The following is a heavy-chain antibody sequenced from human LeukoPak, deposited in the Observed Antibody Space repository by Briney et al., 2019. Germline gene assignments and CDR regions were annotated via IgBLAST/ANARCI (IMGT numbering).Heavy chain of an antibody. CDR1: GYTFTGYY. D-gene: IGHD2-15*01. Sequence: GASVKVSCKASGYTFTGYYIHWVRQAPGQGLEWMGRINPNSGVTNYAQKFQGRVTMTRDTSISTAYMELSRLRSDDTALYYCARVYCSGGSCSKGGTLYYFDYWGQGTLVTVSS. CDR2: INPNSGVT. V-gene: IGHV1-2*06. CDR3: ARVYCSGGSCSKGGTLYYFDY. J-gene: IGHJ4*02.